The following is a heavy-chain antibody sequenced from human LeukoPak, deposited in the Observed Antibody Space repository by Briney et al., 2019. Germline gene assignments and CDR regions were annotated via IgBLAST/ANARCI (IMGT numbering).Heavy chain of an antibody. CDR3: ARGGGSYPRAPFFDY. CDR1: WFTVSSNY. V-gene: IGHV3-53*01. D-gene: IGHD1-26*01. J-gene: IGHJ4*02. CDR2: IYSGGST. Sequence: GGSLRLSCAASWFTVSSNYMSWVRQAPGKGLEWVSVIYSGGSTYYADSVKGRFTISRDNSKNTLYLQMNSLRAEDTAVYYCARGGGSYPRAPFFDYWGQGTLVTVSS.